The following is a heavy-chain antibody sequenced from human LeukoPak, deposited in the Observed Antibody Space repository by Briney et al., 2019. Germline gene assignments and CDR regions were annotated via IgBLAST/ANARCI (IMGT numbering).Heavy chain of an antibody. V-gene: IGHV3-23*01. Sequence: PGRSLRLSCAASGFSFSSHSMSWVRQAPGKGLEWVSGVGGSADSTYYADSVKGRFTNSRDRSKKALYLQMNSLRVEDTAVYYCARDMFADLYGVAFDIWGQGTMVTVSS. CDR2: VGGSADST. D-gene: IGHD3-10*02. J-gene: IGHJ3*02. CDR3: ARDMFADLYGVAFDI. CDR1: GFSFSSHS.